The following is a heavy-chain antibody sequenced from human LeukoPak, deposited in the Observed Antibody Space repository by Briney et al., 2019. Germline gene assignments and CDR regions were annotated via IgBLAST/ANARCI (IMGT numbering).Heavy chain of an antibody. V-gene: IGHV1-69*04. Sequence: WASVKVSCKASGGTFSSYAISWVRQAPGQGLEWMGRIIPILGIANYAQKFQGRVTITADKSTSTAYMELSSLRSEDTAVYYCATLGYCSGGSCYSNLKRSDYWGQGTLVTVSS. D-gene: IGHD2-15*01. CDR2: IIPILGIA. J-gene: IGHJ4*02. CDR3: ATLGYCSGGSCYSNLKRSDY. CDR1: GGTFSSYA.